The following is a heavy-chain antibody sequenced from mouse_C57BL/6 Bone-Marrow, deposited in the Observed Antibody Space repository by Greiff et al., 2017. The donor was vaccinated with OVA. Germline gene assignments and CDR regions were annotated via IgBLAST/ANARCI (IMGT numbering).Heavy chain of an antibody. CDR2: IHPNSGST. CDR3: ARDFYGSRSPLVFDY. Sequence: VQLQQPGAELVKPGASVKLSCKASGYTFTSYWMHWVKQRPGQGLEWIGMIHPNSGSTNYNEKFKSKATLTVNKSSSTAYLQLSSLTSEDSAFYYFARDFYGSRSPLVFDYWGRGTTLTVSS. V-gene: IGHV1-64*01. D-gene: IGHD1-1*01. J-gene: IGHJ2*01. CDR1: GYTFTSYW.